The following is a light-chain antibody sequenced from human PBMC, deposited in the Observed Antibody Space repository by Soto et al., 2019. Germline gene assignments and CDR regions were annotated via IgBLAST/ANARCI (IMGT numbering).Light chain of an antibody. V-gene: IGLV1-40*01. J-gene: IGLJ1*01. CDR1: ISNIGARFD. CDR3: QSYDSSLRGYV. CDR2: ANG. Sequence: QSVLTQPPSLSGAPGQRVTVSCTGSISNIGARFDVHWYQQLPGTAPRLLIYANGNRPSGVPDRFSGSKSGTSASLAITGLQAEDEADYYCQSYDSSLRGYVFGTGTKVTVL.